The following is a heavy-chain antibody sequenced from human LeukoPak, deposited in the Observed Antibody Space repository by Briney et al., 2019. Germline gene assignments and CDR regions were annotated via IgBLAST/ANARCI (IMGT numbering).Heavy chain of an antibody. Sequence: PSETLSLTCTVSGGSISSYYWSWIRQPAGKGLEWIGRIYTSGSTNYNPSLKSRVTMSVDTSKNQFSLKLSSVTAADMAVYYCARDRGYSYGYYPDWYFDLWGRGTLVTVSS. V-gene: IGHV4-4*07. D-gene: IGHD5-18*01. CDR3: ARDRGYSYGYYPDWYFDL. CDR1: GGSISSYY. J-gene: IGHJ2*01. CDR2: IYTSGST.